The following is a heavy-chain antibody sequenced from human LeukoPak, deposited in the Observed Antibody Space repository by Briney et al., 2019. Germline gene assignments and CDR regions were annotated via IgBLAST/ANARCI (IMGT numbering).Heavy chain of an antibody. CDR3: SRVAKEQVGGVYYFDY. CDR1: GYNFSDYY. J-gene: IGHJ4*02. D-gene: IGHD1/OR15-1a*01. Sequence: GGSLRLSCAASGYNFSDYYMHWVRQATGKGLEWVLASGTAGDSYYTGSVKGRLTISSENAKNSKYLQKHRLNTRDTAVSVRSRVAKEQVGGVYYFDYWGKGTLVTVSS. CDR2: SGTAGDS. V-gene: IGHV3-13*01.